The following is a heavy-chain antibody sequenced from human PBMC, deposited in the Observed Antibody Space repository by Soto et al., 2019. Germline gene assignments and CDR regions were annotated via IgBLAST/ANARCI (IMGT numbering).Heavy chain of an antibody. CDR3: ARVSGWEPPEKAIDY. CDR1: GFTFSSYA. D-gene: IGHD1-26*01. J-gene: IGHJ4*02. Sequence: PGGSLRLSCAASGFTFSSYAMHWVRQAPGKGLEWVAVISYDGSNKYYADSVKGRFTISRDNSKNTLYLQMNSLRAEDTAVYYCARVSGWEPPEKAIDYWGQGTLVTVSS. CDR2: ISYDGSNK. V-gene: IGHV3-30-3*01.